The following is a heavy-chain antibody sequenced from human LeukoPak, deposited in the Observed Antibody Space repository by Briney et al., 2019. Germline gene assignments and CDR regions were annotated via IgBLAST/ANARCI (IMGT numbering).Heavy chain of an antibody. V-gene: IGHV1-8*01. Sequence: ASVKVSCKDSGYTFTNYDINWVGQATGQGLEWMGWMNPNSGNTGYAQKFQGRVTMTRNTSISTAYMELSSLRSEDTAVYYCARGRSYYDSSGYSPWGQGTLVTVSS. J-gene: IGHJ5*02. CDR3: ARGRSYYDSSGYSP. D-gene: IGHD3-22*01. CDR2: MNPNSGNT. CDR1: GYTFTNYD.